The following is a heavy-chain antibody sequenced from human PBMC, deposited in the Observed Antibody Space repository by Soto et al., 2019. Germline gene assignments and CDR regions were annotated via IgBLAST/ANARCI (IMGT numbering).Heavy chain of an antibody. CDR1: GFTFSSHA. CDR3: ASSGY. Sequence: GGSLRLSCAASGFTFSSHAMHWVRQAPGKGLEWVAVISYDGINKYYADSVKGRFAISRDNSKNTLFLQMNSLRAEDAGVYYCASSGYWGQGTLVTVSS. J-gene: IGHJ4*02. V-gene: IGHV3-30*09. CDR2: ISYDGINK.